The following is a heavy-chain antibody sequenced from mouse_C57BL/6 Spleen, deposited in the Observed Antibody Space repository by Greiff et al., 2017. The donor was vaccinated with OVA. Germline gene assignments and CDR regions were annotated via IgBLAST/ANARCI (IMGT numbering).Heavy chain of an antibody. CDR3: ARSPTGPYFDY. CDR1: GYTFTSYW. CDR2: IDPSDSYT. J-gene: IGHJ2*01. Sequence: QVQLQQPGAELVMPGASVKLSCKASGYTFTSYWMHWVKQRPGQGLEWIGEIDPSDSYTNYNQKFKGKSTLTVDKSSSTAYMQLSSLTSEDSAVYYCARSPTGPYFDYWGQGTTLTVSS. V-gene: IGHV1-69*01. D-gene: IGHD4-1*02.